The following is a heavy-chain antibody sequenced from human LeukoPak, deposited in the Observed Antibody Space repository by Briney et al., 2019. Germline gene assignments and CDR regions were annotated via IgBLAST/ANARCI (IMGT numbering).Heavy chain of an antibody. CDR1: GFTFSSYW. Sequence: GGSLRLSCAASGFTFSSYWMSWVRQAPGKGLEWVANIKQDGSEKYYVDSVKGRFTISRDNAKNSLYLQMNSLRAEDTAVYYCARVLNYYDSSGLSYWGQGTLVTVSS. D-gene: IGHD3-22*01. J-gene: IGHJ4*02. V-gene: IGHV3-7*01. CDR3: ARVLNYYDSSGLSY. CDR2: IKQDGSEK.